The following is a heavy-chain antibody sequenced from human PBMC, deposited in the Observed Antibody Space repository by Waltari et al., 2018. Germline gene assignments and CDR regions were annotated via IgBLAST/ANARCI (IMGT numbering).Heavy chain of an antibody. CDR1: GGSISRGGYY. CDR2: IYYSGTT. D-gene: IGHD3-22*01. J-gene: IGHJ4*02. V-gene: IGHV4-39*01. CDR3: ARQSYYDESGHD. Sequence: QLELQESGPGLVKPSETLSLTCSVSGGSISRGGYYGVWLRQPPGKGLEWIGSIYYSGTTYYNPSLNSRVTISVDTSKNQFSLKLTSVTAADTAMYFCARQSYYDESGHDWGQGTLVTVSS.